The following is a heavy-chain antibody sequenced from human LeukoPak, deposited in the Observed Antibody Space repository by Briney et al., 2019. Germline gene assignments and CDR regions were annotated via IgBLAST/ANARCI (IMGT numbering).Heavy chain of an antibody. D-gene: IGHD3-10*01. CDR2: IKSKTDGGTT. CDR1: GFTFSDYN. V-gene: IGHV3-15*01. Sequence: PGGSLRLSCAAPGFTFSDYNMRWIRQAPGKGLEWVGRIKSKTDGGTTDYAAPVKGRFTISRDDSKNTLYLQMNSLKTEDTAVYYCIRSYYGSGSYYYYYYYMDVWGKGTTVTISS. J-gene: IGHJ6*03. CDR3: IRSYYGSGSYYYYYYYMDV.